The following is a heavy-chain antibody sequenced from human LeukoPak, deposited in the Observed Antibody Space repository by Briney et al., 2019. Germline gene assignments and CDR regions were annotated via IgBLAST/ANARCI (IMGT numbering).Heavy chain of an antibody. J-gene: IGHJ6*03. CDR2: IFYSGST. CDR1: GGSISTSNYY. V-gene: IGHV4-39*07. D-gene: IGHD2-8*01. CDR3: AREKYGDV. Sequence: SETLSLTCTVSGGSISTSNYYWGWIRQPPGKGLEWIGNIFYSGSTYYSPSLKSRVSISLDTSTNQFSLKLTSMTAADTAIYYCAREKYGDVWGKGTTVTVSS.